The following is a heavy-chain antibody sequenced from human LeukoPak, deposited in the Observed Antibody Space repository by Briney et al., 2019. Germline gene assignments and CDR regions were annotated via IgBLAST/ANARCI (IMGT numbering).Heavy chain of an antibody. CDR3: ARVLVYDFWSGYPDAFDI. CDR2: ISAYNGNT. V-gene: IGHV1-18*01. CDR1: GYTFTSYD. D-gene: IGHD3-3*01. J-gene: IGHJ3*02. Sequence: ASVKVSCKASGYTFTSYDINWVRQAPGQGLEWMGWISAYNGNTNYAQKLQGRVTMTTDTSTSTAYMELRSLRSDDTAVYYCARVLVYDFWSGYPDAFDIWGQGTMVTVSS.